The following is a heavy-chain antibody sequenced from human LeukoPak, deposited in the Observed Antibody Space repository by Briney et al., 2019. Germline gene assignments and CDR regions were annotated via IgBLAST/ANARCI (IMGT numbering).Heavy chain of an antibody. V-gene: IGHV3-30*03. D-gene: IGHD3-3*01. CDR3: ARDPRRATIFGVVINSYYYYMDV. CDR1: GFTFSNFG. CDR2: TSYDGSNK. J-gene: IGHJ6*03. Sequence: GGSLRLSCAASGFTFSNFGMHWVRQAPGKGLEWVAVTSYDGSNKYYADSVKGRFTISRDNAKNSLYLQMNSLRAEDTAVYYCARDPRRATIFGVVINSYYYYMDVWGKGTTVTVSS.